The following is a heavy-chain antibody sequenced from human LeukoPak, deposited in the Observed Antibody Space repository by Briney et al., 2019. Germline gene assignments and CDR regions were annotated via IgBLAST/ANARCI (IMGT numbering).Heavy chain of an antibody. CDR2: INHSGST. Sequence: SETLSLTCAVYGGSFSGYYWSWVRQPPGKGLERRGEINHSGSTNYNPSLKSRVTISVDTSKNQFSLKLSSVTAADTAVYYCARGQGSRRFTYYYYYGMDVWGQRTTVTVSS. V-gene: IGHV4-34*01. CDR1: GGSFSGYY. CDR3: ARGQGSRRFTYYYYYGMDV. J-gene: IGHJ6*02. D-gene: IGHD3-10*01.